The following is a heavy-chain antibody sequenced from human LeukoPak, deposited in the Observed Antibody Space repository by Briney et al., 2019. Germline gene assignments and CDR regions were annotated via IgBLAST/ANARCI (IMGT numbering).Heavy chain of an antibody. CDR2: IFYSGST. V-gene: IGHV4-39*01. Sequence: SETLSLTCTVSGGSISSTSHYWGWIRQPPGKGLEWIGRIFYSGSTYYNPSLKSRVTISVDTSKNQFSLKLSSVTAADTAVYYCTTTTRGWYGVGDYWGQGALVAVSS. CDR1: GGSISSTSHY. CDR3: TTTTRGWYGVGDY. J-gene: IGHJ4*02. D-gene: IGHD6-19*01.